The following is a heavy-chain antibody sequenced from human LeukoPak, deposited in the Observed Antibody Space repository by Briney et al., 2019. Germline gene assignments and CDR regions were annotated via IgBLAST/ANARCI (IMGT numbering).Heavy chain of an antibody. CDR1: GFTFSSYA. Sequence: GGSLRLSCAASGFTFSSYAMSWVRQAPGKGLEWVSAISGSGGSTYYADSVKGRFTISRDNSKKTLYLQMNSLRAEDTAVYYCAKDVGIAAAGTIDYWGQGTLVTVSS. CDR2: ISGSGGST. CDR3: AKDVGIAAAGTIDY. D-gene: IGHD6-13*01. J-gene: IGHJ4*02. V-gene: IGHV3-23*01.